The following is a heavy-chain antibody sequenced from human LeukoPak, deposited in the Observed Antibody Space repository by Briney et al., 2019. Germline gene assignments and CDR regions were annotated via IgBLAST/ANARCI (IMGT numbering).Heavy chain of an antibody. D-gene: IGHD1-26*01. CDR3: ARALRVSGSTRRYYYYYMDV. V-gene: IGHV3-64*01. Sequence: PGGSLRLSCAASGFTFSTYAMHWVRQAPGKGLEYVSAISSNGGSTYHANSVRGRFTISRDNSKNTLYLQMGSLTAEDMAVYYCARALRVSGSTRRYYYYYMDVWGKGTTVTVSS. CDR2: ISSNGGST. J-gene: IGHJ6*03. CDR1: GFTFSTYA.